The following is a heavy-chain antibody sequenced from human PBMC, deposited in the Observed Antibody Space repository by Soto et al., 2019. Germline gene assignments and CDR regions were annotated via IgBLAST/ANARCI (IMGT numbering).Heavy chain of an antibody. Sequence: KPSETRSPTCAVSGSSITRAYYWGWIRQPPGKGLEWIGSIYHSGSTYYNPSLKSRVTISVDTSKNQFSLKLSSVTAADTAVYYCARDGRVGIAARLYYYGMDVWGQGTTVTVSS. D-gene: IGHD6-6*01. CDR2: IYHSGST. CDR1: GSSITRAYY. V-gene: IGHV4-38-2*02. J-gene: IGHJ6*02. CDR3: ARDGRVGIAARLYYYGMDV.